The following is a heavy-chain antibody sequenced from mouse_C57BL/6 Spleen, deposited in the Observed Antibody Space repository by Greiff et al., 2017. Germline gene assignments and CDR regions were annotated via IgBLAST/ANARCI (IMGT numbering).Heavy chain of an antibody. CDR1: GFTFSDYG. J-gene: IGHJ4*01. Sequence: EVQLVESGGGLVKPGGSLKLSCAASGFTFSDYGMHWVRQAPEKGLEWVAYISSGSSTIYYADTVKGRFTISRDNAKNTLFLQMTSLRSEDTAMYYCATDGYYTFAMDYWGQGTSVTVSS. CDR3: ATDGYYTFAMDY. D-gene: IGHD2-3*01. CDR2: ISSGSSTI. V-gene: IGHV5-17*01.